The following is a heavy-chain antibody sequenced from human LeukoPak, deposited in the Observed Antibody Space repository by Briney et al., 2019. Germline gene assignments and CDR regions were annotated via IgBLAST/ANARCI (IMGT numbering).Heavy chain of an antibody. V-gene: IGHV3-23*01. CDR1: GFTFSGYA. D-gene: IGHD3-10*01. CDR2: ISGSGVNT. Sequence: GGSLILSCAASGFTFSGYAMSWVRQAPGKGLEWVSTISGSGVNTYYADSAKGRFTSSRDNSKNTLYLQMNNLRAEDTAVYYCAKESRYYYGSGSFSSQFDYWGQGNLVTVSS. CDR3: AKESRYYYGSGSFSSQFDY. J-gene: IGHJ4*02.